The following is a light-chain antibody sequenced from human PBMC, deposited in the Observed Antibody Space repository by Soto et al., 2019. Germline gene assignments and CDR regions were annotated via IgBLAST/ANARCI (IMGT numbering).Light chain of an antibody. Sequence: QYVLTQPASVSGSPGQSITISCTGTSSDVGAYNHVSWYQHHPGKAPKLMIYEVSNRPSGLSDRFSGSKSGNTASLTISGLQAEDEADYYCCSYTVSTTFVFGSGTKLTVL. V-gene: IGLV2-14*01. CDR3: CSYTVSTTFV. CDR1: SSDVGAYNH. J-gene: IGLJ1*01. CDR2: EVS.